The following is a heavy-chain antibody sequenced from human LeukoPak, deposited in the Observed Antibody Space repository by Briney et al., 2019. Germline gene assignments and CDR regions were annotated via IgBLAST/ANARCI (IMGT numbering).Heavy chain of an antibody. V-gene: IGHV5-51*01. D-gene: IGHD3-22*01. Sequence: GESLQISCQGSGYSFTSYWIGWVRQMPGKGLEWMGIIYPGDSDTRSSPSFQGQVTISADKSISTAYPQWSSLKASDTAMYYCARLNYYDSSGYYPGGFDYWGQGTLVTVSS. CDR1: GYSFTSYW. J-gene: IGHJ4*02. CDR2: IYPGDSDT. CDR3: ARLNYYDSSGYYPGGFDY.